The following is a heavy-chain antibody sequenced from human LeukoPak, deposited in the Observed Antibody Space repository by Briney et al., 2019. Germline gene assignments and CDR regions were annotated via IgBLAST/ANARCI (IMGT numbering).Heavy chain of an antibody. J-gene: IGHJ5*02. CDR2: IYNSGST. V-gene: IGHV4-39*07. Sequence: SETLSLTCTVSGASISSTTYYWAWIRQSPGRGLEWIGYIYNSGSTYYNPSLKSRVTISVDTSKNQFSLRLSSVTAADTAVYYCARWGTYASTSNWFDPWGQGTLVTVSS. CDR1: GASISSTTYY. CDR3: ARWGTYASTSNWFDP. D-gene: IGHD2-2*01.